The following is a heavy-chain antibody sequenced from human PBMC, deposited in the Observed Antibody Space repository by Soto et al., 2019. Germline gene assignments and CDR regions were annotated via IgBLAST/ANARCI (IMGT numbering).Heavy chain of an antibody. CDR1: GGSIISSSYY. J-gene: IGHJ6*02. Sequence: KPSETLSLTCTFSGGSIISSSYYWGWIRQPPGKGLEWIGSIYYSGSTYYNPSLKSRVTISVDTSKNQFSLKLSSVTAADTAVYYCARHPKITIFGVVMDYGMDVWGQGTTVTVSS. CDR2: IYYSGST. D-gene: IGHD3-3*01. V-gene: IGHV4-39*01. CDR3: ARHPKITIFGVVMDYGMDV.